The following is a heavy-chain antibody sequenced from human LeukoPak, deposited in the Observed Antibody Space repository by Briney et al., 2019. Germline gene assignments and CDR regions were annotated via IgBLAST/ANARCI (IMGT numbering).Heavy chain of an antibody. CDR1: GFTFSSYG. D-gene: IGHD6-19*01. CDR2: IWYDGSNK. J-gene: IGHJ4*02. Sequence: GGSLRLSCAASGFTFSSYGMHWVRQAPGKGLEWVAVIWYDGSNKYYADSVKGRFTISRDNSKNTLYLHMNSLRAEDTAVYYCARVLAVAEFDYWGQGTLVTVSS. CDR3: ARVLAVAEFDY. V-gene: IGHV3-33*08.